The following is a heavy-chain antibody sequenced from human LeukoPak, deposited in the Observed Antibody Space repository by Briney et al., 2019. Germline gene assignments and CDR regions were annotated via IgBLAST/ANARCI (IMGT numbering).Heavy chain of an antibody. CDR2: IYPGDSDT. D-gene: IGHD3-10*01. V-gene: IGHV5-51*01. J-gene: IGHJ5*02. CDR1: GYSFTTYW. CDR3: ARNYHYGSGSYYKGWFDP. Sequence: GESLQISCKGSGYSFTTYWIGWVRQMPGKGLEWMGIIYPGDSDTRYSPSFQGQVTISADKSIGTAYLQWSSLKASDTAMYYCARNYHYGSGSYYKGWFDPWGQGTLVTVSS.